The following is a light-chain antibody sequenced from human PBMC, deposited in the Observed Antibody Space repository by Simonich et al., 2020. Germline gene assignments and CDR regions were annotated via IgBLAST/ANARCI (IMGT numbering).Light chain of an antibody. CDR1: SSDVGGFNY. CDR2: DVS. J-gene: IGLJ1*01. CDR3: SSYTSSSTYV. Sequence: QSALTQPASVSGSPGQSITISCTGTSSDVGGFNYVSWYQQHPGKAPKLMIYDVSKRPVGVSNRFSGSKSGNTASLTISGLQAEDEADYYCSSYTSSSTYVFGTGTKVTVL. V-gene: IGLV2-14*01.